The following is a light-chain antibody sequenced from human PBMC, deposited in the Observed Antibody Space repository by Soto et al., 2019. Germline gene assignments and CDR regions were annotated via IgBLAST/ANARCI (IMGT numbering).Light chain of an antibody. Sequence: QSALTQPASVSGSPGQSIAISCTGTSSDVGAYNFVSWYQQHPGKAPKLMIYDVGNRPSGVSHRFSGSKFDKTASLTISGLQAEDEADYYCISFTTTKTYVFGTGTKVTVL. CDR1: SSDVGAYNF. CDR3: ISFTTTKTYV. CDR2: DVG. V-gene: IGLV2-14*03. J-gene: IGLJ1*01.